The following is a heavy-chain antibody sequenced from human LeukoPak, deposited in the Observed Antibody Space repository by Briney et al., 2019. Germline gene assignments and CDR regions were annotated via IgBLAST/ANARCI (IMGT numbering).Heavy chain of an antibody. J-gene: IGHJ4*02. CDR1: GYTFTTYG. CDR3: AREGLGELTLDC. V-gene: IGHV1-18*01. D-gene: IGHD3-16*01. Sequence: ASVKVSCKSSGYTFTTYGITWVRQAPGQGLEWMGWISTDNGDTNYAQKLQGRVTMTTDTSTSTAYMELRSLRSDDTAVYYCAREGLGELTLDCWGQGTLVTVSA. CDR2: ISTDNGDT.